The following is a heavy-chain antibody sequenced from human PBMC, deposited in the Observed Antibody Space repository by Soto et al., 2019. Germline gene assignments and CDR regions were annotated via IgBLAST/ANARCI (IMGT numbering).Heavy chain of an antibody. CDR1: GFTFTSSA. CDR2: IVVGSGNT. V-gene: IGHV1-58*02. J-gene: IGHJ4*02. D-gene: IGHD1-26*01. CDR3: AKDALVGATLPIYFDY. Sequence: GASVKVSCKASGFTFTSSAMQWVRQARGQRLEWIGWIVVGSGNTNYAQKFQERVTITRDMSTSTAYMELNSLRAEDTAVYYCAKDALVGATLPIYFDYWGQGTLVTVSS.